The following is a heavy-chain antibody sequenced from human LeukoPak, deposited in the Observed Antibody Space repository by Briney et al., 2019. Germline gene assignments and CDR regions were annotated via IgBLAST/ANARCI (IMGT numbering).Heavy chain of an antibody. V-gene: IGHV1-46*01. Sequence: ASVKVSCKASGGTFSSYAISWVRQAPGQGLEWMGIINPSGGSTSYAQKFQGRVTMTRDTSTSTVYMELSSLRSEDTAVYYCARDFPDDYGDYVGWFDPWGQGTLVTVSS. J-gene: IGHJ5*02. D-gene: IGHD4-17*01. CDR2: INPSGGST. CDR1: GGTFSSYA. CDR3: ARDFPDDYGDYVGWFDP.